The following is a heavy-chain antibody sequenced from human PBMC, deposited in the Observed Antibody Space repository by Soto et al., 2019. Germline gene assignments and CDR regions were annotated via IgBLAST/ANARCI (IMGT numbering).Heavy chain of an antibody. CDR3: AHRGNENYDFDI. V-gene: IGHV2-5*02. J-gene: IGHJ3*02. CDR1: GFSFSAGGVA. CDR2: IYWDDDK. D-gene: IGHD1-7*01. Sequence: QITLKESGPTLVKPTQTLTLTCTFSGFSFSAGGVAVGWVRQPPGKALECLTLIYWDDDKRYSPSLESRLTITKDTSKNQVVLTMTNMDPVDTATYYCAHRGNENYDFDIWGQGTMVTVSS.